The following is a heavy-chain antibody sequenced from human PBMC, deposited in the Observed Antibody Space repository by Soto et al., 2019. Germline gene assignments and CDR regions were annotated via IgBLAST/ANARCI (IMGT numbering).Heavy chain of an antibody. CDR3: ARGITYYYDSSGYYEFDY. V-gene: IGHV3-30-3*01. D-gene: IGHD3-22*01. J-gene: IGHJ4*02. CDR2: ISYDGSNK. CDR1: GFTFSSYA. Sequence: QVQLVESGGGVVQPGRSLRLSCAASGFTFSSYAMHWVRQAPGKGLEWVAVISYDGSNKYYADSVKGRFTISRDNSKNTXXLQMNSLRAEDTAVYYCARGITYYYDSSGYYEFDYWGQGTLVTVSS.